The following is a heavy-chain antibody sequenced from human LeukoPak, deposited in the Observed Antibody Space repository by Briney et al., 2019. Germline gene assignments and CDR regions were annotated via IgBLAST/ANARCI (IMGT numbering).Heavy chain of an antibody. CDR1: GYTLTELS. Sequence: ASVKVSCKVSGYTLTELSMHWVRQAPGKGLEWMGGFDPEDGETIYAQKFQGRVTMTEDTSTDTAYMELSSLRSEDTAVYYCATHGGGYDFWSGYHRPLNYWGQGTLVTVSS. CDR2: FDPEDGET. CDR3: ATHGGGYDFWSGYHRPLNY. J-gene: IGHJ4*02. V-gene: IGHV1-24*01. D-gene: IGHD3-3*01.